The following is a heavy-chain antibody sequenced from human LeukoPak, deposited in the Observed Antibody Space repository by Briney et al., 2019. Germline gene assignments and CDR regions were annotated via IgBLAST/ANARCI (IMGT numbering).Heavy chain of an antibody. J-gene: IGHJ4*02. Sequence: SQTLSLTCGVFGYSISSGYYWGWIRQPPGKGLEWIGSMYHSGKTYYNPSLKSRVTILIDTSKNQFSLKVTSVTAADTAVYYCARAWGSESFSSDYWGQGILVTVSS. CDR3: ARAWGSESFSSDY. D-gene: IGHD3-10*01. CDR1: GYSISSGYY. CDR2: MYHSGKT. V-gene: IGHV4-38-2*01.